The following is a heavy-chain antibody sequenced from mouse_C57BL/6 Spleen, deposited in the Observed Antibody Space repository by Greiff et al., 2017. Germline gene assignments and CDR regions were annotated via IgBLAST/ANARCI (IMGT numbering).Heavy chain of an antibody. V-gene: IGHV1-7*01. CDR2: INPSSGYT. CDR1: GYTFTSYW. D-gene: IGHD1-1*01. J-gene: IGHJ2*01. Sequence: QVQLQQSGAELAKPGASVKLSCKASGYTFTSYWMYWVKQRPGQGLEWIGYINPSSGYTKYKQKFKDKATLTADKSCSTAYMQLSSLTYEDSAVYYCASSDYGSSFDYWGQGTTLTVAS. CDR3: ASSDYGSSFDY.